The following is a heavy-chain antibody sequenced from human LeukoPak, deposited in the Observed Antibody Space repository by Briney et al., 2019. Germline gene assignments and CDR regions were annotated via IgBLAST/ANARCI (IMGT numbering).Heavy chain of an antibody. CDR3: ARGRDIVATIHHFFDY. D-gene: IGHD5-12*01. CDR2: INHSGST. Sequence: SETLSLTCAVYDGSFSGYYWSWIRQPPGKGLEWIGEINHSGSTNYNPPLKSRVTISVDTSKNQFSLKLSSVTAADTAVYYCARGRDIVATIHHFFDYWGQGTLVTVSS. J-gene: IGHJ4*02. V-gene: IGHV4-34*01. CDR1: DGSFSGYY.